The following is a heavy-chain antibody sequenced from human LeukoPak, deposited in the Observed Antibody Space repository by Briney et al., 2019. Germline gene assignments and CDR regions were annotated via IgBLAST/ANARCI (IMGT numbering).Heavy chain of an antibody. D-gene: IGHD3-10*01. Sequence: SVKVSCKASGGTFSSYAISWVRQAPGQGLEWMGRIIPILGIANYAQKFQGRVTITADKSTSTAYMELSSLRSDDTAVYYCARGRLDNIDSTWGDGWYFDLWGRGTVVTVSS. J-gene: IGHJ2*01. CDR1: GGTFSSYA. CDR3: ARGRLDNIDSTWGDGWYFDL. CDR2: IIPILGIA. V-gene: IGHV1-69*04.